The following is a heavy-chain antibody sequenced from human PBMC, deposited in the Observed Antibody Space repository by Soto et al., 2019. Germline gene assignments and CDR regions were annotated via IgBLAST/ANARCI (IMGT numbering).Heavy chain of an antibody. CDR1: GFSLGTRGTS. V-gene: IGHV2-70*01. Sequence: SGPTLVNPTQTLTLTCTFSGFSLGTRGTSVSWIRQPPGKALEWLALIEWDDDKYYSTSLKTRLTISKDTSKNQVVLTMPNMALVDTAIYYCARMVRDSSVYFYDYWAHGTLVTVSS. CDR2: IEWDDDK. J-gene: IGHJ4*01. D-gene: IGHD3-22*01. CDR3: ARMVRDSSVYFYDY.